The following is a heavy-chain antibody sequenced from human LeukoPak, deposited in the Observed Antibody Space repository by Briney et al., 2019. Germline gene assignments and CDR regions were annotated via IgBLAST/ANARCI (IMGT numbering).Heavy chain of an antibody. J-gene: IGHJ6*02. CDR1: GFTFSSYV. V-gene: IGHV3-23*01. D-gene: IGHD1-26*01. CDR3: ATLDGSYYYYYGMDV. CDR2: ISGSGGST. Sequence: LPGGSLRLSCVASGFTFSSYVMSWVRQAPGKGLEWVSAISGSGGSTYYADSVKGRFTISRDNSKNTLYMQMNSLRAEDTAVYYCATLDGSYYYYYGMDVWGQGTTVTVSS.